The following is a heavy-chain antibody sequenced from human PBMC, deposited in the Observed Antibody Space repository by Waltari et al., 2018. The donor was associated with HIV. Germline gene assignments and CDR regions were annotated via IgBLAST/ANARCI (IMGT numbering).Heavy chain of an antibody. CDR2: IWYDGSKK. J-gene: IGHJ4*02. CDR3: ARKYSSSWGAPFDY. Sequence: QVQLVESGRGVVQPGRSLRLSCAPSGFPLSSYGLHWVRQAPGKGLEWVTVIWYDGSKKYYADSVKGRFTISRDNCKNTLYLQMNSLRIEDTAVYYCARKYSSSWGAPFDYWGQGTLVTVSS. CDR1: GFPLSSYG. D-gene: IGHD6-13*01. V-gene: IGHV3-33*01.